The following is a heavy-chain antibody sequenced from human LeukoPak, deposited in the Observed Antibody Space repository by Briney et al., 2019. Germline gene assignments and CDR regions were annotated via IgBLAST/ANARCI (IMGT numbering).Heavy chain of an antibody. CDR1: GYTFTGYY. J-gene: IGHJ4*02. CDR3: ARDSNWRFDY. Sequence: ASVKVSCRASGYTFTGYYVHWVRQAPGQGLEWMGRINPNSGGTDYAQNFQDRVSMSADTFTSTAYMELRSLTSDDTAVYYCARDSNWRFDYWGQGTLVTVSS. CDR2: INPNSGGT. D-gene: IGHD2-8*01. V-gene: IGHV1-2*06.